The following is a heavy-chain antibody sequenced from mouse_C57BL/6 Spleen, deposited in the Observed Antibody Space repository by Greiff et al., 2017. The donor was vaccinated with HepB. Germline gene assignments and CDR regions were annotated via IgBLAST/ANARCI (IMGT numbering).Heavy chain of an antibody. V-gene: IGHV1-55*01. J-gene: IGHJ4*01. Sequence: QVQLQQPGAELVKPGASVKMSCKASGYTFTSYWITWVKQRPGQGLEWIGDIYPGSGSTNYNEKFKSKATLTVDTSSSTAYMQLSSLTSEDSAVYYCARRPYYYGSSYAMDYWGQGTSVTVSS. D-gene: IGHD1-1*01. CDR1: GYTFTSYW. CDR2: IYPGSGST. CDR3: ARRPYYYGSSYAMDY.